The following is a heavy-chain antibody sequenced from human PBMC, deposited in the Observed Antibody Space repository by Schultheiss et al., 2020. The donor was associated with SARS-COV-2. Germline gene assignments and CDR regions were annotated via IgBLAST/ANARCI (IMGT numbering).Heavy chain of an antibody. CDR1: GFSLSDYW. CDR3: ARDLPPLDY. Sequence: SCAASGFSLSDYWVHWVRQAPGKGLVWVSRMNPEVTRIDYADSVKGRFTISRDNSKNTLYLQMNSLRPEDTAIYYCARDLPPLDYWGQGTLVTVSS. J-gene: IGHJ4*02. V-gene: IGHV3-74*01. CDR2: MNPEVTRI.